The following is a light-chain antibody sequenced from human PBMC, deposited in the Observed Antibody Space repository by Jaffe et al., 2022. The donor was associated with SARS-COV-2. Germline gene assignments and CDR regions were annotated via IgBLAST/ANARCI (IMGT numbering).Light chain of an antibody. V-gene: IGLV1-47*01. CDR2: KNN. J-gene: IGLJ3*02. CDR3: AAWDDSLSGHWV. Sequence: QSVLTQPPSASGTPGQRVTISCSGSSSNIGSNYVYWYQQVPGTAPKLLIYKNNQLPSGVPDRFSGSKSGTSASLAISGLRSEDEGDYYCAAWDDSLSGHWVFGGGTKLTV. CDR1: SSNIGSNY.